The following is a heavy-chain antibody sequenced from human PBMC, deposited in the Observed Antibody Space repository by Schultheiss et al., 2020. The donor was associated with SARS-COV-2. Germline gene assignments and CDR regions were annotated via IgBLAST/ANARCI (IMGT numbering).Heavy chain of an antibody. CDR3: AKDPLTIFGVVIVEGPNE. D-gene: IGHD3-3*01. Sequence: GGSLRLSCAASGFTFDDYAMHWVRQAPGKGLEWVSAISGSGGSTYYADSVKGRFTISRDNAKNSLYLQMNSLRAEDTAVYYCAKDPLTIFGVVIVEGPNEWGQGTLVTVSS. J-gene: IGHJ4*02. V-gene: IGHV3-23*01. CDR1: GFTFDDYA. CDR2: ISGSGGST.